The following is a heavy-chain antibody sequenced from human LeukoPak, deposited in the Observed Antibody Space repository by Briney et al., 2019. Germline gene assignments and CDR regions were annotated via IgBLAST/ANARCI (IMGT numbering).Heavy chain of an antibody. Sequence: ASVKVSCKASGYTFTGYYVHWVRQAPGQGLEWMGWINPNSGGTNYAQKFQGRVTMTRDTSISTAYMELSRLISDDTAVYYCARDGMTTIRGDWFDPWGQGTLVTVSS. CDR3: ARDGMTTIRGDWFDP. J-gene: IGHJ5*02. D-gene: IGHD5-12*01. CDR2: INPNSGGT. CDR1: GYTFTGYY. V-gene: IGHV1-2*02.